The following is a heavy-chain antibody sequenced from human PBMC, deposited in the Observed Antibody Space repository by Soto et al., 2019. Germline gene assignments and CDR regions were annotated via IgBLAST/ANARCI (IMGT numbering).Heavy chain of an antibody. Sequence: PSETVSLTCAFYVGSFSGYYWSCIRHPPGKWLEWIGEINHSGSTNYNPSLKSRVTISVDTSKNQFSLKLSSVTAADTAVYYCARVVILPIQPWLPIYYYYGMEGWGQGTTVNVSS. D-gene: IGHD5-18*01. J-gene: IGHJ6*01. V-gene: IGHV4-34*01. CDR1: VGSFSGYY. CDR3: ARVVILPIQPWLPIYYYYGMEG. CDR2: INHSGST.